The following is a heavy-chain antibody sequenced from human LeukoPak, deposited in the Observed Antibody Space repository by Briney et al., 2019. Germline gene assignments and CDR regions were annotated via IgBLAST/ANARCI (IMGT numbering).Heavy chain of an antibody. CDR3: AREMVRGPHFWFDP. Sequence: GGSLTLSCAASGFTFSSNYMSWVRQAPGKGLEWVSVIYSGGGTYYADSVKGRFTISRDNSKNTLYLQMNSLRAEDTAVYYCAREMVRGPHFWFDPWGQGTLVTVSS. V-gene: IGHV3-66*01. CDR2: IYSGGGT. CDR1: GFTFSSNY. D-gene: IGHD3-10*01. J-gene: IGHJ5*02.